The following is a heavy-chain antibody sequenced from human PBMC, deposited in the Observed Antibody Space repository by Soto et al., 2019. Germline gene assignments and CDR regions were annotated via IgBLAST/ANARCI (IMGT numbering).Heavy chain of an antibody. CDR3: SRDFTASGTYAFDY. V-gene: IGHV3-72*01. CDR2: SRNKANSYTT. CDR1: GFSLSDHY. J-gene: IGHJ4*02. D-gene: IGHD3-10*01. Sequence: RLSCTASGFSLSDHYVDWVRQAPGKGLEWVGRSRNKANSYTTEYAASVRGRFTISRDDSRNSLYLQMDSLKTEDTAVYYCSRDFTASGTYAFDYWGQGTLVTVSS.